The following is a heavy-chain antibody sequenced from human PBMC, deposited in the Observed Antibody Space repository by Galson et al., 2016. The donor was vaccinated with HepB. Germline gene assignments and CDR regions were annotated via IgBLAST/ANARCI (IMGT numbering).Heavy chain of an antibody. CDR1: GYIFSSHG. Sequence: SCAASGYIFSSHGIHWVRQAPGKGLEWVAVVWYDGSKGYYADSVKGRFTVSKDNPKNTAYLQMNSLRVEDTAVYYCARTIGFRVDYWGQGTLVTVSS. CDR3: ARTIGFRVDY. V-gene: IGHV3-33*01. J-gene: IGHJ4*02. CDR2: VWYDGSKG.